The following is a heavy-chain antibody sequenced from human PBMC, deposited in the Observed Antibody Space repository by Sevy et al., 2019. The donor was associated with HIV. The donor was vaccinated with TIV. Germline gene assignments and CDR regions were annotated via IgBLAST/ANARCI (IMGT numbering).Heavy chain of an antibody. Sequence: ETLSLTCTVSGGSVSSDSYYWTWIRQPPGKGLEFIGYIYYNVRINYNPSLKSRVTISVDTSKNQFSLKVTSVTAADTAVYYCTRVGGLTDYGMDVWGQGTTVTVSS. J-gene: IGHJ6*02. CDR2: IYYNVRI. D-gene: IGHD1-26*01. CDR1: GGSVSSDSYY. V-gene: IGHV4-61*01. CDR3: TRVGGLTDYGMDV.